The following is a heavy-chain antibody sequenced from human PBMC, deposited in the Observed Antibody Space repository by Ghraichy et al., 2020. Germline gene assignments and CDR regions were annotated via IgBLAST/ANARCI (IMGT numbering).Heavy chain of an antibody. Sequence: GGSLRLSCAVSGSAISTYTLHWVRQAPGKGLEWVAVISSDGSNRDYADSVKGRFTISRDNSKNTLYLQMNSLRAEDTAVFYCARGGWDCSGGSCYAVRGDYHDAMDVWGQATTVTVSS. J-gene: IGHJ6*02. CDR1: GSAISTYT. CDR3: ARGGWDCSGGSCYAVRGDYHDAMDV. CDR2: ISSDGSNR. D-gene: IGHD2-15*01. V-gene: IGHV3-30*04.